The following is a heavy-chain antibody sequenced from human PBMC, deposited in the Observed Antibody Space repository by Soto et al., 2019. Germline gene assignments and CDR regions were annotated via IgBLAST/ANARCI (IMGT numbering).Heavy chain of an antibody. CDR2: IYYSGST. J-gene: IGHJ4*02. V-gene: IGHV4-39*01. CDR1: GGSISSSSYY. D-gene: IGHD1-7*01. Sequence: SETLSLTCTVSGGSISSSSYYWGWIRQPPGKGLEWIGSIYYSGSTYYNPSLKSRVTISVDTSKNQFSLKLSSVTAADTAVYYCARYGTGTTSIDYWGQGTLVTVSS. CDR3: ARYGTGTTSIDY.